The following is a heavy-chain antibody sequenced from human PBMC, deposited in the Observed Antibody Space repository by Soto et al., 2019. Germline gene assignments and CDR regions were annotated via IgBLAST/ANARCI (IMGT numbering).Heavy chain of an antibody. J-gene: IGHJ6*02. D-gene: IGHD6-13*01. V-gene: IGHV1-18*04. Sequence: ASVKVSCKASGDTFTSYGISWVRQAPGQGLEWMGWISAYNGKTNYAQKLQGRVTMTTDTSTSTAYMELRSLRSDDTAVYYCARDRYSSSWYPNSGDYYYGMDVWGQGTTVTVSS. CDR1: GDTFTSYG. CDR2: ISAYNGKT. CDR3: ARDRYSSSWYPNSGDYYYGMDV.